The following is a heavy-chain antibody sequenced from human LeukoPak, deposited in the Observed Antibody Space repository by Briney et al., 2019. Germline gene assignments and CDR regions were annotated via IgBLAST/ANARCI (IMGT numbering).Heavy chain of an antibody. CDR3: ARDSSWYYFDY. V-gene: IGHV3-30-3*01. J-gene: IGHJ4*02. CDR1: GFTFSSYA. D-gene: IGHD6-19*01. CDR2: ILFDGSIK. Sequence: GGSLRLSCAASGFTFSSYAMHWVRQAPGKGLEWVAVILFDGSIKYYADSVKGRFTISRDNSKNTLYVQMNSPRAEDTAVYYCARDSSWYYFDYWGQGTLVTVSS.